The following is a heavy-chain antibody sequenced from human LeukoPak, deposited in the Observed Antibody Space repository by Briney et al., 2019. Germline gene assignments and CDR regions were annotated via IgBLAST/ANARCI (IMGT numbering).Heavy chain of an antibody. V-gene: IGHV3-7*01. D-gene: IGHD3-22*01. CDR3: ARDWGAYYHFFDY. CDR2: IKQDGSER. Sequence: GGSLRLSCEASGFSMSVYWMSWVRQAPGKGLEWVGNIKQDGSERNYVDFVKGRFTISRDNAKKSLYLQMNSLRAEDTAVYYCARDWGAYYHFFDYWGQGTLVTVSS. CDR1: GFSMSVYW. J-gene: IGHJ4*02.